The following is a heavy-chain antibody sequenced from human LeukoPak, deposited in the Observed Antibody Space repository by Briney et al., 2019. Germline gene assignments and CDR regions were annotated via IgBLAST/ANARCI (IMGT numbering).Heavy chain of an antibody. CDR1: GFNFDSAW. V-gene: IGHV3-15*01. J-gene: IGHJ4*02. Sequence: GGSLRLSCAASGFNFDSAWMSWVRQAPGKGLEWVGRIISKADGGTADYEAPVRGRLTISRDDSENTLYLQMNSLKTEDTAVYYCTTDPGDSSGYSFGYWGQGTLVTVSS. D-gene: IGHD3-22*01. CDR3: TTDPGDSSGYSFGY. CDR2: IISKADGGTA.